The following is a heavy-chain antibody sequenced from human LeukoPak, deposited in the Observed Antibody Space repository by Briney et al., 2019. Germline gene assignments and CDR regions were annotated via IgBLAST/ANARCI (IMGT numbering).Heavy chain of an antibody. J-gene: IGHJ4*02. CDR3: ARGYDFWSGYYVYFDY. CDR1: GGSISSGGYY. D-gene: IGHD3-3*01. Sequence: PSQTLSLTCTVSGGSISSGGYYWSWIRQHPGKGLEWIGYIYYSGSTYYNPSLKSRVTISVDTSKNQFSLKVSSVTAADTAVYYCARGYDFWSGYYVYFDYWGQGTLVTVSS. CDR2: IYYSGST. V-gene: IGHV4-31*03.